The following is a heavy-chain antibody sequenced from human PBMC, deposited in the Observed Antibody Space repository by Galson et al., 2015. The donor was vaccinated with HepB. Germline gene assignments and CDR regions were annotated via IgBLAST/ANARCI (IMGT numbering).Heavy chain of an antibody. Sequence: SVKVSCKASGYTFTSYGISWVRQAPGQGLEWMGWISAYNGNTNYAQKLQGRVTMTTDTSTSTAYMELRSLRSDDTAVYYCARVVVPAATSGGIWFDPWGQGTLVTVSS. CDR3: ARVVVPAATSGGIWFDP. V-gene: IGHV1-18*01. CDR1: GYTFTSYG. CDR2: ISAYNGNT. D-gene: IGHD2-2*01. J-gene: IGHJ5*02.